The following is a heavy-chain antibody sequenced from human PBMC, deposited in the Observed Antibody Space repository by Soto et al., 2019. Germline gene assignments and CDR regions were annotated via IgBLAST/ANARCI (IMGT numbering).Heavy chain of an antibody. V-gene: IGHV1-18*01. CDR3: ARDYYDILTGSGMDV. Sequence: ASVKVSCKASGYTFTSYGISWVRQAPGQGLEWMGWISAYNGNTNYAQKLQGRVTMTTDTSTSTAYMELRSLRSDDTAVYYCARDYYDILTGSGMDVWGQGTTVTVSS. D-gene: IGHD3-9*01. CDR2: ISAYNGNT. CDR1: GYTFTSYG. J-gene: IGHJ6*02.